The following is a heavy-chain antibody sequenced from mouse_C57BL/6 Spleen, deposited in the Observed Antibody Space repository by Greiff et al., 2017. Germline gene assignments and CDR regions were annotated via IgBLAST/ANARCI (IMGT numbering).Heavy chain of an antibody. CDR1: GYTFTSYW. CDR2: IYPSDSET. V-gene: IGHV1-61*01. Sequence: VQLQQPGAELVRPGSSVKLSCKASGYTFTSYWLDWVKQRPGQGLEWIGNIYPSDSETHYNQKFKDKATLTVDKSSSTAYMQLSSLTSEDSAVYYSASYYDVGAMDYWGQGTSVTVSS. J-gene: IGHJ4*01. D-gene: IGHD2-4*01. CDR3: ASYYDVGAMDY.